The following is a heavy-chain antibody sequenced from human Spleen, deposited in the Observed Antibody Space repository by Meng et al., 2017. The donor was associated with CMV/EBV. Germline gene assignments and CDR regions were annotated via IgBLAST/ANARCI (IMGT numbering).Heavy chain of an antibody. CDR1: GFTFSSYA. V-gene: IGHV3-23*01. J-gene: IGHJ6*02. CDR3: AKPLTVTTRYYGMDV. Sequence: GESLKISCAASGFTFSSYAMSWVRQAPGKGLEWVSAISGSGGSTYYADSVKGRFTISRDNSKNTLYLQMNSLRAEDTAVYYCAKPLTVTTRYYGMDVWGQGTTVTVSS. CDR2: ISGSGGST. D-gene: IGHD4-11*01.